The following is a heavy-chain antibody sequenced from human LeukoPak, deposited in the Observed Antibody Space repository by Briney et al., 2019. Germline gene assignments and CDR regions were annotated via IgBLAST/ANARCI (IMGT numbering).Heavy chain of an antibody. V-gene: IGHV3-30*18. CDR1: GFTFSSYG. D-gene: IGHD6-19*01. CDR2: ISYDGSNK. CDR3: AKDLGDSSGWSYGMDV. J-gene: IGHJ6*02. Sequence: GGSLRLSCAASGFTFSSYGMHWVRQAPGKGLEWVAVISYDGSNKYYADSVKGRFTISRDNSKNTLYLQMNSLRAEDTAVYYCAKDLGDSSGWSYGMDVWGQGTTVTVSS.